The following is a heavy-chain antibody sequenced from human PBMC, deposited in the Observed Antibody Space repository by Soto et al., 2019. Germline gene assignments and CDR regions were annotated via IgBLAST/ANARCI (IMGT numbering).Heavy chain of an antibody. D-gene: IGHD5-12*01. Sequence: GESLKMSCDGSGYSFTSYCIGSVLQMPGKGLEWMWIIYPGDSDTRYSPSFQGQVTISADKSISTAYLQWSSLKASDTAMYYCARRVGGYNLLAFDYWGQGTLVTVSS. CDR2: IYPGDSDT. J-gene: IGHJ4*02. V-gene: IGHV5-51*01. CDR3: ARRVGGYNLLAFDY. CDR1: GYSFTSYC.